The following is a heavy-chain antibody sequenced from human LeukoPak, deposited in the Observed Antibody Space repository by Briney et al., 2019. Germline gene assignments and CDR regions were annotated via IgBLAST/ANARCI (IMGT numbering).Heavy chain of an antibody. CDR1: GGSISSYY. D-gene: IGHD1-1*01. CDR3: AREAEGTVAFDI. V-gene: IGHV4-59*01. J-gene: IGHJ3*02. Sequence: SETLSLTCTVSGGSISSYYWSWIRQPPGKGLEWIGYIYYSGSTNYNPSLKSRVTISVDTSKNQFSLKLSSVTAADTAVYYCAREAEGTVAFDIWGQGTMVTVPS. CDR2: IYYSGST.